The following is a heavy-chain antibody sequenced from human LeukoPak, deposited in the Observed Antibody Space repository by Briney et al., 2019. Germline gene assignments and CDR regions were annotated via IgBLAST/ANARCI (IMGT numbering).Heavy chain of an antibody. CDR3: ARDLAYRYYYDSSGSFDY. V-gene: IGHV1-18*01. D-gene: IGHD3-22*01. CDR1: GGTFNSYT. CDR2: ISAYNGNT. J-gene: IGHJ4*02. Sequence: ASVKVSCKASGGTFNSYTITWVRQAPGQGLEWMGWISAYNGNTNYAQKLQGRVTMTTDTSTSTAYMELRSLRSDDTAVYYCARDLAYRYYYDSSGSFDYWGQGTLVTVSS.